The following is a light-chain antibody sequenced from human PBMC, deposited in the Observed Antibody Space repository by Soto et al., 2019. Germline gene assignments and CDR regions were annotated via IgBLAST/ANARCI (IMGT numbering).Light chain of an antibody. J-gene: IGKJ1*01. Sequence: TQMTQSPSTLSASVGYRVTITCRASQSISSWLAWYQQKPGKAPNLLIYKASSLESGVPARFSGSGSGTEFTLTINGLQPDDFATYYCQQYNTYSWTFGQGTKVDI. CDR1: QSISSW. CDR3: QQYNTYSWT. CDR2: KAS. V-gene: IGKV1-5*03.